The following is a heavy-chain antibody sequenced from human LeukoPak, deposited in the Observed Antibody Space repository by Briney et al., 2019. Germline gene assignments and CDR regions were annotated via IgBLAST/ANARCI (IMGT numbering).Heavy chain of an antibody. CDR2: IYSGGST. Sequence: SGGSLRLSCAASGFTVSSNYMSWVRQAPGKGLEWVSVIYSGGSTYYADSVKGRFTISRDNSKNTLYLQMNSLRAEDTAVYYCARELVYYYDSSGYYKRGYFDYWGRGTLVTVSS. V-gene: IGHV3-66*02. J-gene: IGHJ4*02. CDR3: ARELVYYYDSSGYYKRGYFDY. D-gene: IGHD3-22*01. CDR1: GFTVSSNY.